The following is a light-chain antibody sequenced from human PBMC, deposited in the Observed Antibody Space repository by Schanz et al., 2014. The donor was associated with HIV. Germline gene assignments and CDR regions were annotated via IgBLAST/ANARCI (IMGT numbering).Light chain of an antibody. V-gene: IGLV2-14*03. Sequence: QSALTQPASVSGSPGQSITISCTGTNSDVGGYNHVSWYQQHPGKAPKVMIYDVSNRPSGVSNRFSGSKSGNTASLTISGLQAEDEADYYCSSYTSSSTHVVFGGGTKLTVL. CDR3: SSYTSSSTHVV. J-gene: IGLJ2*01. CDR1: NSDVGGYNH. CDR2: DVS.